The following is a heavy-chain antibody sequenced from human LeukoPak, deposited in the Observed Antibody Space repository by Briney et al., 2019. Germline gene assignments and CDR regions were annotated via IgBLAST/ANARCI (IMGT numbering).Heavy chain of an antibody. CDR3: AKDRGYSYGSYYFDY. CDR1: GFTFDDYA. CDR2: ISWNSGSI. Sequence: GGSLRLSCAASGFTFDDYAMHWVRHAPGKGLEWVSGISWNSGSIGYADSVKGRFTISRDNAKNSLYLQMNSLRAEDMALYYCAKDRGYSYGSYYFDYWGQGTLVTVSS. J-gene: IGHJ4*02. V-gene: IGHV3-9*03. D-gene: IGHD5-18*01.